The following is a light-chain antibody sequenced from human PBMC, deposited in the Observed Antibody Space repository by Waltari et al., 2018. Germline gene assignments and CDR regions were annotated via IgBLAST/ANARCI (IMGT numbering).Light chain of an antibody. Sequence: SFELTQPPSVSVSPGQTASITCSGNTLPKQYAYWYQQKPGQAPVLIMYKDSERPSGIPERFSGSSSGTTVTLTISGVQAEDEADYYCQSADSSGTPVIFGGGTELTVL. CDR3: QSADSSGTPVI. J-gene: IGLJ2*01. CDR1: TLPKQY. V-gene: IGLV3-25*03. CDR2: KDS.